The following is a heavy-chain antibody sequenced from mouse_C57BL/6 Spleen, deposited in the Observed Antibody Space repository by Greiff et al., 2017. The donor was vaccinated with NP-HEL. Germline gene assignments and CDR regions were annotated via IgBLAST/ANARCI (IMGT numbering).Heavy chain of an antibody. V-gene: IGHV1-55*01. D-gene: IGHD2-2*01. J-gene: IGHJ4*01. Sequence: QVQLQQPGAELVKPGASVKMSCKASGYTFTSYWITWVKQRPGQGLEWIGDIYPGSGSTNYNEKFKSKATLTVDTSSSTAYMQLSSLTSEDSAVYYCAREGVWLRGMYYWGQGTSVTVSS. CDR1: GYTFTSYW. CDR3: AREGVWLRGMYY. CDR2: IYPGSGST.